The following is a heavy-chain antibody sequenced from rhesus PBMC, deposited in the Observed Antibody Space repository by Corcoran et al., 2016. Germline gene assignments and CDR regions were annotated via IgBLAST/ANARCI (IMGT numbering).Heavy chain of an antibody. CDR1: GYTFTSYG. CDR3: ARRHSGSYYFPTEYFDY. D-gene: IGHD3-16*01. V-gene: IGHV7-114*01. J-gene: IGHJ4*01. Sequence: QVQLVQSGAEVKQPGASVKVSCKASGYTFTSYGMNWVRQAHGQRLEWMGWINTDTGNPTFAQGFKERFTFSMDTSNSTAYLQISSLKAEDTAVYYCARRHSGSYYFPTEYFDYWGQGVLVTVSS. CDR2: INTDTGNP.